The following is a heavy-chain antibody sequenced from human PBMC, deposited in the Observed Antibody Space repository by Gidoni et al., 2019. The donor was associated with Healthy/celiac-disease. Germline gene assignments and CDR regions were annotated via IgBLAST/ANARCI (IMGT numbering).Heavy chain of an antibody. CDR1: GFTFSNYG. V-gene: IGHV3-33*01. J-gene: IGHJ4*02. Sequence: QVQLVESGGGVVQPGRSLRLSCAASGFTFSNYGIHWVRQAPGKGLEWVAVIWYDGSNKYYADSVKGRFTISRDNSKSTLYLQMNSLRAEDTAVYYCARDGGSSSWDYWGQGTLVTVSS. CDR3: ARDGGSSSWDY. CDR2: IWYDGSNK. D-gene: IGHD6-6*01.